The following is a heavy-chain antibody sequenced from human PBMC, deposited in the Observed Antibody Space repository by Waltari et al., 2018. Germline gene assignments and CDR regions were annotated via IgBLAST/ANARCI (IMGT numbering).Heavy chain of an antibody. CDR3: ARHQQLPSLDFDY. V-gene: IGHV4-39*01. D-gene: IGHD6-13*01. J-gene: IGHJ4*02. CDR1: GGSIRSSSYL. Sequence: QLQLQESGPGLVKPSETLSLTCTVSGGSIRSSSYLWDWVRQPPGQGLEWIGSISYSGSTYYSPYLKSRVTMSVDTSKNQFSLKLTSVTAADTAVYYCARHQQLPSLDFDYWGQGTLVTVSS. CDR2: ISYSGST.